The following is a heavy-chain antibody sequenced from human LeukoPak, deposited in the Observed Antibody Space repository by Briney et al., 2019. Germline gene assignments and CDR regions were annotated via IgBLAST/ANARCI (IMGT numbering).Heavy chain of an antibody. J-gene: IGHJ3*02. D-gene: IGHD2-2*01. Sequence: GSGGSTYYADSVKGRFTISRDNSKNTLYLQMNSLRAEDTAVYYCAKGTVVPAAARASAFDIWGQGTMVTVSS. CDR2: GSGGST. V-gene: IGHV3-23*01. CDR3: AKGTVVPAAARASAFDI.